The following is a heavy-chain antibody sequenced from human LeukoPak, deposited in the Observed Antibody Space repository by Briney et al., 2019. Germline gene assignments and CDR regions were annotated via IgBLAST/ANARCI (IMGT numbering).Heavy chain of an antibody. D-gene: IGHD6-13*01. J-gene: IGHJ4*02. CDR3: ARDRGSSWYERFDY. Sequence: PGGSLRLSCAASGFTFSSYAMHWVRQAPGKGLEWVAVISYDGSNKYYADSVKGRFTISRDNSKNTLYLQMNSLRAEDTAVYYCARDRGSSWYERFDYWGQGTLVTVSS. CDR1: GFTFSSYA. V-gene: IGHV3-30-3*01. CDR2: ISYDGSNK.